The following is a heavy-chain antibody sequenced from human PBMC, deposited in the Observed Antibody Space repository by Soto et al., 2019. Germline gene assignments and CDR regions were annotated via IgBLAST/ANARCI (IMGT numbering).Heavy chain of an antibody. CDR3: AKAVGRVVHEVGWFDP. CDR1: GFTFSSYA. J-gene: IGHJ5*02. V-gene: IGHV3-23*01. D-gene: IGHD3-3*01. Sequence: GGSLRLSCAASGFTFSSYAMSWVRQAPGKGLEWVSAISGSGGSTYYADSVKGRFTISRDNSKNTLYLQMNSLRAEDTAVYYCAKAVGRVVHEVGWFDPWGQGTLVTVSS. CDR2: ISGSGGST.